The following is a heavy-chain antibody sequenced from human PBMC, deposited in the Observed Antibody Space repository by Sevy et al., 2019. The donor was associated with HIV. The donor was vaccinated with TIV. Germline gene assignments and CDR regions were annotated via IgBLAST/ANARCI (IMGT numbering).Heavy chain of an antibody. Sequence: GGSLRLSCAASGFTFSSYSMNWVRQAPRKGLEWVSSISSSSSYIYYADSVKGRFTISRDNAKNSLYLQMNSLRAEDTAVYYCARDHGSYYYYYYGMDVGGQGTTVTVSS. CDR1: GFTFSSYS. V-gene: IGHV3-21*01. J-gene: IGHJ6*02. D-gene: IGHD3-10*01. CDR3: ARDHGSYYYYYYGMDV. CDR2: ISSSSSYI.